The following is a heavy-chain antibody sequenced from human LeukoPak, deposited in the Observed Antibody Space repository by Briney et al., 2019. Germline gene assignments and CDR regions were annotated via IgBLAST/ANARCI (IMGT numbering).Heavy chain of an antibody. Sequence: QPVGSLRLSCVASGFTFSSYAMSWARQAPGKGLEWVSTISGSGGSTYYADSVKGRFTISRDNSKNTLYLQMNSLRAEDTAVYYCAKDVVRVSSKGWFDPWGQGTLVSVSS. V-gene: IGHV3-23*01. D-gene: IGHD6-6*01. CDR2: ISGSGGST. CDR1: GFTFSSYA. J-gene: IGHJ5*02. CDR3: AKDVVRVSSKGWFDP.